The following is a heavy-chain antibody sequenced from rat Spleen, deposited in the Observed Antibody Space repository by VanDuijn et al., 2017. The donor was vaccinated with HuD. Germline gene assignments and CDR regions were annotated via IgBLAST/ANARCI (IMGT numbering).Heavy chain of an antibody. V-gene: IGHV5-25*01. D-gene: IGHD1-11*01. CDR1: GFTFSDYY. J-gene: IGHJ2*01. CDR3: TRGEEAIGGY. CDR2: ISTGGGKT. Sequence: EVQLVESDGGLVQPGRSLKLSCAASGFTFSDYYMAWVRQAPTKSLDWVASISTGGGKTYYPDSVKGRFTISRDNAQNTLYLQMNSLRSEDTATYCWTRGEEAIGGYWGQGVMVTVSS.